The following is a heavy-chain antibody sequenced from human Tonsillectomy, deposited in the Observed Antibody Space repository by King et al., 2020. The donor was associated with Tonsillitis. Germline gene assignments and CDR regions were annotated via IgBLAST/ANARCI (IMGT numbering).Heavy chain of an antibody. CDR1: GYSFTDYF. D-gene: IGHD2-2*01. CDR3: ARKEGIVVVLADVEY. J-gene: IGHJ4*02. Sequence: VQLVESGAEVKKPGASVKVSCKASGYSFTDYFMHWVRQAPGQGLEWMGWINPSSGGTNCAQKFQGRVTMTRDTSISTAYMELSSLRSDDTAVYYCARKEGIVVVLADVEYWGQGTLVTVSS. V-gene: IGHV1-2*02. CDR2: INPSSGGT.